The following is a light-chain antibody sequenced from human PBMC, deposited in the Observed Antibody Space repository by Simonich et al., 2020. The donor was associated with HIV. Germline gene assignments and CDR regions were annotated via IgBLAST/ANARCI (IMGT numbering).Light chain of an antibody. Sequence: EIVMTQSPATLSVSPGERATLSCRASQSVSSNLAWYQQKAGQAPRLLIYCSSTRATGIPTRFSGSVSGTEFTLTISSMQSEDFAVYYCQQYNSWPTFGGGARVEIK. CDR2: CSS. CDR3: QQYNSWPT. CDR1: QSVSSN. V-gene: IGKV3-15*01. J-gene: IGKJ4*01.